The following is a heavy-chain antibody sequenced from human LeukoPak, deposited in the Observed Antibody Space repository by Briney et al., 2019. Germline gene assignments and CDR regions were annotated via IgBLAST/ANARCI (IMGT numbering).Heavy chain of an antibody. CDR1: GASFSNYY. CDR3: ARQFDP. V-gene: IGHV4-59*08. CDR2: IYSSGST. J-gene: IGHJ5*02. Sequence: SETLSLTCTVSGASFSNYYWSWIRQPPGKELEWIGHIYSSGSTNYNPSLKSRLTISLDTSKNQFSLRLSSVTAADTAVYYCARQFDPWGQGILVTVSS.